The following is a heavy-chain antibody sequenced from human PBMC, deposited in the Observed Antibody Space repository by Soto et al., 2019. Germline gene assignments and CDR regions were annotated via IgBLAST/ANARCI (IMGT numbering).Heavy chain of an antibody. CDR2: LHPSGSPV. CDR3: ARPRDSGSYYYSFGS. Sequence: LQKVSCNVSEYTFIHYWCSRVRKVPGHGLAWLGFLHPSGSPVANSPSFQGLVTSSADNSITTSTLHFSSLKTSDTATYFCARPRDSGSYYYSFGSWGQGPPVTVSS. V-gene: IGHV5-51*01. J-gene: IGHJ4*03. D-gene: IGHD1-26*01. CDR1: EYTFIHYW.